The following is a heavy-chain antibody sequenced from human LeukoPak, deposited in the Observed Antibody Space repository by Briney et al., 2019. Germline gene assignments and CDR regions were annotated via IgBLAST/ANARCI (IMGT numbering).Heavy chain of an antibody. D-gene: IGHD6-6*01. CDR1: GYTFTGYY. CDR3: AGGSIAARPPSYWFDP. J-gene: IGHJ5*02. V-gene: IGHV1-2*02. Sequence: GASVKVSCKASGYTFTGYYMHWVRQAPGQGLEWMGWINPNSGGTNYAQKFQGRVTMTRDTSISTAYMELSRLRSDDTAVYYCAGGSIAARPPSYWFDPWGQGTLVTVSS. CDR2: INPNSGGT.